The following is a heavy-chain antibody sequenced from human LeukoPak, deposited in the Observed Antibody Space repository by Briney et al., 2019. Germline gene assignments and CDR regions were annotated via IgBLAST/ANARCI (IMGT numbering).Heavy chain of an antibody. V-gene: IGHV3-11*01. CDR2: ISSSGSTI. Sequence: GGSLRLSCAASGFTFSDYYMSWIRQAPGKGLEWVSYISSSGSTIYYADSVKGRFTISRDNAKNSLYLQMNSLRAEDTAVYYCARDQEMDYYYYYMDVWGKGTTVTVSS. CDR1: GFTFSDYY. D-gene: IGHD5-24*01. CDR3: ARDQEMDYYYYYMDV. J-gene: IGHJ6*03.